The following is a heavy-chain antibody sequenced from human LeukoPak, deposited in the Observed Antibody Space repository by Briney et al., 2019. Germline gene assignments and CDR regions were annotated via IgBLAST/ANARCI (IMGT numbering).Heavy chain of an antibody. CDR1: GFSFSSYA. V-gene: IGHV3-23*01. J-gene: IGHJ3*02. Sequence: PGGSLRLSCAASGFSFSSYAMSWVRQGPGKGLEWVSALSGSGGSTYYADSVKGRFTISRDNSKNTLYLQMNSLRAEDTAVYYCAKVVSSWYSDAFDIWGQGTMVTVSS. D-gene: IGHD6-13*01. CDR3: AKVVSSWYSDAFDI. CDR2: LSGSGGST.